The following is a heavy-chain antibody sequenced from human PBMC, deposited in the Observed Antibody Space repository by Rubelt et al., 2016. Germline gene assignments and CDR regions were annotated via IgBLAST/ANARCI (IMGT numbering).Heavy chain of an antibody. CDR3: ARFAIGGHSSGYLFDY. D-gene: IGHD3-22*01. J-gene: IGHJ4*02. Sequence: QVQLVQSGAEVKKPGASVKVSCKASGYTFTGYYMHWVRQAPGQGLEWMGWINHTSGGTNYARKFQGRVTMTRDTSISTAYMELSRLRSDDTAVYYCARFAIGGHSSGYLFDYWGQGTLVTVSS. CDR2: INHTSGGT. V-gene: IGHV1-2*02. CDR1: GYTFTGYY.